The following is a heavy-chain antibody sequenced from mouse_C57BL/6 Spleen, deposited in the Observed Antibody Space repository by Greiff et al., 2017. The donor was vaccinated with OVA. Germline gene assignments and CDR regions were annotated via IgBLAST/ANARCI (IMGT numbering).Heavy chain of an antibody. Sequence: EVQLQQSGPELVKPGASVKISCKASGYSFTGYYMNWVKQSPEKSLEWIGEINPSTGGTTYNQKFKAKATLTVDKSSSTAYMQLKSLTSEDSAVYYCARRSNYDWFAYWGQGTLVTVSA. J-gene: IGHJ3*01. CDR2: INPSTGGT. V-gene: IGHV1-42*01. D-gene: IGHD2-5*01. CDR3: ARRSNYDWFAY. CDR1: GYSFTGYY.